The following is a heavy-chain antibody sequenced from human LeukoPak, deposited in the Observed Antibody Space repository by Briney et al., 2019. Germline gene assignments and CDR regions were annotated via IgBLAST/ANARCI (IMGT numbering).Heavy chain of an antibody. D-gene: IGHD2-2*01. CDR3: ARGDCSSTICYSPMDV. Sequence: AGGSLRLSCAASGFTFSSYWMSWVRQAPGKGLEWVANIKQDGSEKYYVDSVKGRFTISRDNAKNSLYLQMNSLRAEDTAVYYCARGDCSSTICYSPMDVWGKGTTVTVSS. V-gene: IGHV3-7*01. CDR2: IKQDGSEK. CDR1: GFTFSSYW. J-gene: IGHJ6*03.